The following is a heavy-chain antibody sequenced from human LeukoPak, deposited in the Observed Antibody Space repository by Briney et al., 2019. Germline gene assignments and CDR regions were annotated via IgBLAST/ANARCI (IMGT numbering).Heavy chain of an antibody. V-gene: IGHV4-61*02. Sequence: SETLSLTCTVSGGSISSGSYYWSWIRQPAGKGLEWIGRIYTSGSTNYNPSLKSRVTISVDTSKNQFSLKLSSVTAADTAVYYCATRKLGNDYWGQGTLVTVSS. D-gene: IGHD7-27*01. CDR1: GGSISSGSYY. CDR2: IYTSGST. J-gene: IGHJ4*02. CDR3: ATRKLGNDY.